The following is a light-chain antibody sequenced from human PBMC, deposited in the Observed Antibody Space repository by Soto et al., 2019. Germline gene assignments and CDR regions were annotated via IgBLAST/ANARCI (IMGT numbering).Light chain of an antibody. CDR1: SSDVGGYNY. CDR3: TSYTSSTTPLNV. Sequence: QSVLTQPASVSGSPGQSITISCTGTSSDVGGYNYASWYQQHPGKAPKLMIYDVSNRPSGVSNRFSGSKSGNTASLTISGLQAEDEAYYYCTSYTSSTTPLNVFGTGTKVPVL. J-gene: IGLJ1*01. V-gene: IGLV2-14*01. CDR2: DVS.